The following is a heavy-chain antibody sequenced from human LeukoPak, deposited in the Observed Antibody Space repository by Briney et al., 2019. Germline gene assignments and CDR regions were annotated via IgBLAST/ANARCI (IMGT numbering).Heavy chain of an antibody. Sequence: PGGSLRLSCAASGFTFDDYAMHWVRQAPGKGLEWVSGISWNSGSIGYADSVKGRFTISRDNSKNTLYLQMNSLRAEDTAVYYCAKGPIDIAAAEVDYWGQGTLVTVSS. J-gene: IGHJ4*02. CDR1: GFTFDDYA. CDR3: AKGPIDIAAAEVDY. D-gene: IGHD6-13*01. V-gene: IGHV3-9*01. CDR2: ISWNSGSI.